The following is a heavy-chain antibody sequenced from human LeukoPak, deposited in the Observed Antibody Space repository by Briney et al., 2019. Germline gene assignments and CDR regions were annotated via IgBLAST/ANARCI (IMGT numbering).Heavy chain of an antibody. Sequence: PSETLSLTCTVSGGSISFHYWSWIRQPPGKGLEWIGYIHLSGSTYYDPSLRSRVTISGDTSKNQFSLRLNSVTAADTAVYYCARGGVWYFDLWSRGTLVTVSS. D-gene: IGHD3-16*01. J-gene: IGHJ2*01. V-gene: IGHV4-59*11. CDR3: ARGGVWYFDL. CDR1: GGSISFHY. CDR2: IHLSGST.